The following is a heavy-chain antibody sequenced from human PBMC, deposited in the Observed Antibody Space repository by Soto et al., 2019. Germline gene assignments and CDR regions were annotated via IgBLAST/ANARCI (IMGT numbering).Heavy chain of an antibody. J-gene: IGHJ6*02. CDR2: IIPIPGTA. Sequence: QVQLVQSGAEVKKPGSSVKFSCKPSEGTFVSNAISGVRQAPGQGLEWMGGIIPIPGTANYAQKFQGRVTIAADESTSTAYMELSSLRSEDTAVYYCARSQGSSTSLEIYYYYYYGMDVWGQGTTVTVSS. V-gene: IGHV1-69*01. CDR1: EGTFVSNA. D-gene: IGHD2-2*01. CDR3: ARSQGSSTSLEIYYYYYYGMDV.